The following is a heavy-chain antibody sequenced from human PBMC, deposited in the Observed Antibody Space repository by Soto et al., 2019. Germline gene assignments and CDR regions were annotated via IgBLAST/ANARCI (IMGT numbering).Heavy chain of an antibody. Sequence: QVQLVESGGGVGQRGRSRRLSCAASGFTFSSYGMHWVRQAPGKGLEWVAVISFDGSDKYYTDSVKGRFAISRDNSKSTLYLQMNSLRGDDTAVYYCAKAGGSYFVIPDSWGQGTLVTVSS. CDR1: GFTFSSYG. CDR3: AKAGGSYFVIPDS. D-gene: IGHD1-26*01. J-gene: IGHJ5*01. CDR2: ISFDGSDK. V-gene: IGHV3-30*18.